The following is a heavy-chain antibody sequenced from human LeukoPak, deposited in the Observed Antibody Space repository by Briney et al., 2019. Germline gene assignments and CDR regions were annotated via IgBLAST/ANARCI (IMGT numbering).Heavy chain of an antibody. Sequence: PSETLSLTCAVYGGSFSGYYWSWIRQPPGKGLEWVGEINHRGDTNYNSSLKSRVTISVDTSKNQFSLKLSSVTAADTAVYYCARASEKDVWGKGTTVTVSS. CDR1: GGSFSGYY. J-gene: IGHJ6*04. CDR2: INHRGDT. V-gene: IGHV4-34*01. CDR3: ARASEKDV.